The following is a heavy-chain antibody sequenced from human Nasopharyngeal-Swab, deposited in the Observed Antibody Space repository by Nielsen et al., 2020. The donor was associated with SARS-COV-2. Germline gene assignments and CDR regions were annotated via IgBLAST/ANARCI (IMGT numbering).Heavy chain of an antibody. J-gene: IGHJ5*02. CDR1: GGSFSGYY. CDR3: ARRGYYRYENWFNP. V-gene: IGHV4-34*01. Sequence: GSLRLSCAVYGGSFSGYYWSWIRQPPGKGLEWIGEINHSGSTNYNPSLKSRVTISVDTSKNQFSLKLSSVTAADTAVYYCARRGYYRYENWFNPWGQGTLVTVSS. CDR2: INHSGST. D-gene: IGHD2/OR15-2a*01.